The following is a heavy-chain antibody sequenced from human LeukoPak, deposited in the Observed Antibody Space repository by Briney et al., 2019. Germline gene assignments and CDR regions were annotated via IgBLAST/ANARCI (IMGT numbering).Heavy chain of an antibody. J-gene: IGHJ5*02. D-gene: IGHD2-2*01. CDR2: INHSGST. V-gene: IGHV4-34*01. CDR1: GGSFSGYY. Sequence: SETLSLTCAVYGGSFSGYYWSWIRQPPGKGLEWIGEINHSGSTNYNPSLKSRVTISVDTSKNQFSLKLSSVTAADTAVYYCARLVGPRYCSSTSCYQNRFDPWGQGTLVTVSP. CDR3: ARLVGPRYCSSTSCYQNRFDP.